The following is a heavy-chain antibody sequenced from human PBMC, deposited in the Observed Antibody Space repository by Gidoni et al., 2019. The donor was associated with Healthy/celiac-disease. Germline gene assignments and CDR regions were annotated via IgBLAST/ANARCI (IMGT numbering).Heavy chain of an antibody. CDR1: VFTFSSYA. CDR2: ISYDGSNK. CDR3: ARTYYYDSSGLGY. D-gene: IGHD3-22*01. Sequence: QVQPVESGGGVVQPGRSLRLSSADSVFTFSSYAMHWVRQAPGKGLEWVAVISYDGSNKYYADSVKGRFTISRDNSKNTLYLQMNSLRAEDTAVYYCARTYYYDSSGLGYWGQGTLVTVSS. J-gene: IGHJ4*02. V-gene: IGHV3-30*04.